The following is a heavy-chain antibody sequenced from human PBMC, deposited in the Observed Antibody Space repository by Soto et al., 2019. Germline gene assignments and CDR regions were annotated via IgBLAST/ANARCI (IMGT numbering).Heavy chain of an antibody. Sequence: SETLSLTCTVSGGSISSGGYYWSCIRQHPGKGLEWIGYIYYSGSTYYNPSLKSRVTISVDTSKNQFSLKLSSVTAADTAVYYCAKTGETTVTTNAEYFQHWGQDTLVTVSS. V-gene: IGHV4-31*03. J-gene: IGHJ1*01. D-gene: IGHD4-17*01. CDR2: IYYSGST. CDR1: GGSISSGGYY. CDR3: AKTGETTVTTNAEYFQH.